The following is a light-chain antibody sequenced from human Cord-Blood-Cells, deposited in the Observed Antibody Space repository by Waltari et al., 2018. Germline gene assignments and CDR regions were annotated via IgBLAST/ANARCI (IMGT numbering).Light chain of an antibody. Sequence: IQLTQSPSSLSPSVGDRVTITCRASQGISSYLAWYQQKPGKAPKLLIYAASTLQSGVPSRFSGRGSGKDFTLTISSLQPEDFATYYCQQLNSYPLTFGGGTKVEIK. CDR2: AAS. J-gene: IGKJ4*01. CDR3: QQLNSYPLT. V-gene: IGKV1-9*01. CDR1: QGISSY.